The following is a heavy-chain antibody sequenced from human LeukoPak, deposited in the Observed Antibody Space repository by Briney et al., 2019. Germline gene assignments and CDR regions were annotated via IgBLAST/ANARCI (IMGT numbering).Heavy chain of an antibody. CDR1: GFTFSNYW. J-gene: IGHJ4*02. Sequence: GGSLRLSCAASGFTFSNYWMSWVRQAPGKGLEWVANIKEDGSEKYYVDSVKGRFTISRDNARNSPYLQMNSLRAEDTAVYYCASGRQLGYWGQGTLVTVSS. CDR3: ASGRQLGY. CDR2: IKEDGSEK. D-gene: IGHD6-13*01. V-gene: IGHV3-7*01.